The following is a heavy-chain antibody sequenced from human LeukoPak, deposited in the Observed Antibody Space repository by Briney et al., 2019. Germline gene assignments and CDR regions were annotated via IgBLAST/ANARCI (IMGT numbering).Heavy chain of an antibody. CDR3: AVSVQAAAIPAFDN. CDR1: GSMFAGHY. J-gene: IGHJ4*02. D-gene: IGHD6-25*01. V-gene: IGHV1-2*02. CDR2: ISPSNGAT. Sequence: GASVKVSCKASGSMFAGHYRHWMRQAPGQGLEWMGWISPSNGATKYAQNFQGRVTMTRDTSISTVYMELSDLRSDDTAVYYCAVSVQAAAIPAFDNWGQGTLVTVSS.